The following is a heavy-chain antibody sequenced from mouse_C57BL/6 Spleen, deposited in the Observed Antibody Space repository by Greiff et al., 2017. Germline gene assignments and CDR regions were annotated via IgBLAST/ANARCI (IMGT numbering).Heavy chain of an antibody. CDR3: ARAGYYFDY. CDR2: ISGGGGNT. D-gene: IGHD2-2*01. J-gene: IGHJ2*01. V-gene: IGHV5-9*01. CDR1: GFTFSSYT. Sequence: EVQLVESGGGLVKPGGSLKLSCAASGFTFSSYTMSWVRQTPEKRLEWVATISGGGGNTYYPDSVKGRFTISRDNAKNTLYLQMSSLRSEDTALYYCARAGYYFDYWGQGTTLTVSS.